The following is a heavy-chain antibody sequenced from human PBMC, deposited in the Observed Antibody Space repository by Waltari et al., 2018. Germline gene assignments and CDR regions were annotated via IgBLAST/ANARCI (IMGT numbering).Heavy chain of an antibody. V-gene: IGHV4-59*11. Sequence: QVQLQESGPGLVKPSETLSLTCTVSGGSISSHSWSWIRQPPGKGLEWIGYIYYSGSPNYNPSLKSRVTISVDTSKNQFSLKLSSVTAADTAVYYCARIRQLVVDYWGQGTLVTVSS. J-gene: IGHJ4*02. CDR1: GGSISSHS. CDR3: ARIRQLVVDY. D-gene: IGHD6-6*01. CDR2: IYYSGSP.